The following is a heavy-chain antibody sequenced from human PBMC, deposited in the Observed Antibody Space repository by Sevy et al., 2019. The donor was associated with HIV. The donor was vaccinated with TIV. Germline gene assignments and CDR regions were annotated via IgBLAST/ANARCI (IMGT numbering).Heavy chain of an antibody. V-gene: IGHV3-30*04. Sequence: GGSLRLSCVASGFTFNSYPMHWVRQAPGKGLEWVAFRSYDGSNKYYADSVKGRFTISRDISRNTLYLQMNSLRPEDTALYYCARHAGSSGYYDFQHWGQGTLVTVSS. CDR1: GFTFNSYP. CDR3: ARHAGSSGYYDFQH. D-gene: IGHD3-22*01. CDR2: RSYDGSNK. J-gene: IGHJ1*01.